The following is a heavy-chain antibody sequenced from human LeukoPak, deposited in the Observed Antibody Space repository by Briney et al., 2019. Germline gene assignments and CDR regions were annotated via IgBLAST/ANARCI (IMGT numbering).Heavy chain of an antibody. Sequence: GGSLRLSCAASGFTVSASYMSWVRQAPGKGLEWGSIIYSSGSTYYADSVKGRFTTSRDNSKNTVYLQMNSLRADDTAVYYCVREGAGGSGSYLAFDIWGQGTMVTVSS. CDR1: GFTVSASY. D-gene: IGHD3-10*01. CDR2: IYSSGST. CDR3: VREGAGGSGSYLAFDI. V-gene: IGHV3-53*01. J-gene: IGHJ3*02.